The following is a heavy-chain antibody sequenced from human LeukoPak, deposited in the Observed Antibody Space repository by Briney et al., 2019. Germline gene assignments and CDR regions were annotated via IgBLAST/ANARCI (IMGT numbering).Heavy chain of an antibody. CDR3: ARAPTPFYYDSSAYYSDF. CDR1: GFTFTNYA. CDR2: IRASGGST. V-gene: IGHV3-23*01. D-gene: IGHD6-25*01. J-gene: IGHJ4*02. Sequence: GGSLRLSCAVSGFTFTNYAMTWVRQAPGKGLEWVSVIRASGGSTYYADSVKGRFTISRDNSKNTLYLQMNSLRAEDTAVYYCARAPTPFYYDSSAYYSDFWGQGTLVTVSS.